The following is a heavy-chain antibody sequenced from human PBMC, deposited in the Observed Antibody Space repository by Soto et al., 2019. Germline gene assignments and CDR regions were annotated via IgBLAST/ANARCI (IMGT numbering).Heavy chain of an antibody. CDR2: IYYSGST. V-gene: IGHV4-59*08. CDR3: ARRYGYSFDF. J-gene: IGHJ4*02. CDR1: YGTIINYY. D-gene: IGHD1-1*01. Sequence: PSEPLSLPCTVSYGTIINYYWSWIRQPPGKGLEWIGYIYYSGSTNYNPSLKSRVTISVDTSKNQFSLKLSSVTAADTAVYYCARRYGYSFDFWGQGTLVTGSS.